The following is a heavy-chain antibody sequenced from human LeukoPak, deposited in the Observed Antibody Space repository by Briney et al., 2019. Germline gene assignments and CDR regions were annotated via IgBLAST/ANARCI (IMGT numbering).Heavy chain of an antibody. D-gene: IGHD4-17*01. CDR2: INHSGST. CDR1: GGSFSGYY. J-gene: IGHJ5*02. V-gene: IGHV4-34*01. CDR3: ARGTGLRPSRFDP. Sequence: PSETLSLTCAVYGGSFSGYYWSWIRQPPGKGLEWIGEINHSGSTNYNPSLKSRVTISVDTSKNQFSLKLSSVTAADTAVYYCARGTGLRPSRFDPWGQGTLVTVSS.